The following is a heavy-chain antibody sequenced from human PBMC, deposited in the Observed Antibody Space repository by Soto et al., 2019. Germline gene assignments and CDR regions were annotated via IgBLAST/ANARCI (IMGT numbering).Heavy chain of an antibody. CDR2: ISSSSTTT. Sequence: PGGSLKLSCAASGFTLGDYYMSWIGQAPGKGREWIAYISSSSTTTYYADSVKGRFTISRDNANNSLFLQMNSLRAEDTAVYSCARVLVRGIVERYFDFWGQGTLVAVSS. D-gene: IGHD3-10*01. CDR3: ARVLVRGIVERYFDF. V-gene: IGHV3-11*01. J-gene: IGHJ4*02. CDR1: GFTLGDYY.